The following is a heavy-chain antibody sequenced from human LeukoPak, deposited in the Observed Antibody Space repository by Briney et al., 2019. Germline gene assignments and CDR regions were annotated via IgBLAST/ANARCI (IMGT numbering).Heavy chain of an antibody. J-gene: IGHJ3*02. Sequence: GGPLRLSCAASGFTFSSYSMNWVRQAPGKGLEWVSSISSSSSYIYYADSVKGRFTISRDNAKNSLYLQMNSLRAEDSAVYYCARAMGYDSSGYYTGDAFDIWGQGTMVTVSS. CDR3: ARAMGYDSSGYYTGDAFDI. CDR1: GFTFSSYS. V-gene: IGHV3-21*01. CDR2: ISSSSSYI. D-gene: IGHD3-22*01.